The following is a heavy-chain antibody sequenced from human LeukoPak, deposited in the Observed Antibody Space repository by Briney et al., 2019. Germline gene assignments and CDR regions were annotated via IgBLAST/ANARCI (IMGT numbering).Heavy chain of an antibody. D-gene: IGHD4-17*01. V-gene: IGHV3-23*01. Sequence: GGSLRLSCAASGFTFSSYAMSWVRQAPGKGLEWVSAISGSGGSTYYADSVKGRFTISRDNSKNTLYLQMNSLRAEDTAVYYCAKRGQTVTTVYWCFDLWGRGTLVTVSS. CDR3: AKRGQTVTTVYWCFDL. CDR1: GFTFSSYA. J-gene: IGHJ2*01. CDR2: ISGSGGST.